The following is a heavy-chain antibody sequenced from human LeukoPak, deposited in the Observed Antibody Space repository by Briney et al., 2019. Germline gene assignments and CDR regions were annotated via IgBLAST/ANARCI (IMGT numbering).Heavy chain of an antibody. CDR1: GYTFTGYY. D-gene: IGHD1-1*01. CDR3: AMNSGSYNWNDVYYYGMDV. V-gene: IGHV1-2*02. Sequence: GASVKVSCKASGYTFTGYYMHWVRQAPGQGLEWMGWINPNSGGTNYAQKFQGRVTMTRGTSISTAYMELSRLRSDDTAVYYCAMNSGSYNWNDVYYYGMDVWGQGTTVTVSS. J-gene: IGHJ6*02. CDR2: INPNSGGT.